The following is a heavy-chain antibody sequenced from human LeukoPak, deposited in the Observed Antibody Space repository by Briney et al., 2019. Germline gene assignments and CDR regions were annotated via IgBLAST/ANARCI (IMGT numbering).Heavy chain of an antibody. CDR1: GGSISSGSYY. Sequence: SSETLSLTCTVSGGSISSGSYYWSWIRQPAGKGLEWIGRIYTSGSTNYNPSLKSRVTISVDTSKNQFSLKLSSVTAADTAVYYCARTLPKARAFDIWGQGTMVTVSS. V-gene: IGHV4-61*02. CDR3: ARTLPKARAFDI. J-gene: IGHJ3*02. CDR2: IYTSGST.